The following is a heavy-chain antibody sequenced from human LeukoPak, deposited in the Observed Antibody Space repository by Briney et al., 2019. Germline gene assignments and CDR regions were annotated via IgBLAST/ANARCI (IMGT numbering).Heavy chain of an antibody. J-gene: IGHJ4*02. CDR2: ITGGGSGI. Sequence: PGASLRLSCAASGSTFSNYAMSWVRQAPGKGLEWVSAITGGGSGIYYADSMKSRFTISRDNSKNMLYLQINSLRAEDTAVYYCAKWGDYDVLTGYYVSDYWGQGTLVTVSS. D-gene: IGHD3-9*01. V-gene: IGHV3-23*01. CDR1: GSTFSNYA. CDR3: AKWGDYDVLTGYYVSDY.